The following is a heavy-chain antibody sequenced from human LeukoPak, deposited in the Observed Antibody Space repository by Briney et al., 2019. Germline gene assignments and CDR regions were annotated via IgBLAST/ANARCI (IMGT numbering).Heavy chain of an antibody. V-gene: IGHV4-4*07. CDR3: ARDPTTVTKGLDI. J-gene: IGHJ3*02. CDR1: GGSINNYY. CDR2: IYTTGST. Sequence: SETLSLTCTVSGGSINNYYWSWIRQPAGEGLELIGHIYTTGSTNYSPSLKSRVTMSVDTSKNQFSLKLSSVTAADTAVYYCARDPTTVTKGLDIWGQGTMVTVSS. D-gene: IGHD4-17*01.